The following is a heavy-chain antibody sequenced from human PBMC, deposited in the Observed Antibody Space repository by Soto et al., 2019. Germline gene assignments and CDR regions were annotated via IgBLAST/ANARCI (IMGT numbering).Heavy chain of an antibody. J-gene: IGHJ6*02. D-gene: IGHD4-17*01. CDR2: IIRIFGTA. CDR1: GDTFNSYA. V-gene: IGHV1-69*12. Sequence: QVQLVQSGAEVKKPGSSVKVSCKASGDTFNSYAISWVRQAPGQGLEWMGGIIRIFGTADYAQKFQGRVTITADDSTSTAYMELSSLRSEDTAVYYCARNPMTTVTTINYYSIDVWGQGTTVTVSS. CDR3: ARNPMTTVTTINYYSIDV.